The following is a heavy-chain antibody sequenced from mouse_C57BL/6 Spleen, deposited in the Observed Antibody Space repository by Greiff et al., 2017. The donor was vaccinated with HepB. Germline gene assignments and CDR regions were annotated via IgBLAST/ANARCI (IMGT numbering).Heavy chain of an antibody. Sequence: QVQLQQSGAELVRPGASVTLSCKASGYTFTDYEMHWVKQTPVHGLEWIGAIDPETGGTAYNQKFKGKAILTADKSSSTAYMELRSLTSEDSAVYYCTRKEAYDAMDYWGQGTSVTVSS. CDR3: TRKEAYDAMDY. J-gene: IGHJ4*01. D-gene: IGHD3-2*02. V-gene: IGHV1-15*01. CDR2: IDPETGGT. CDR1: GYTFTDYE.